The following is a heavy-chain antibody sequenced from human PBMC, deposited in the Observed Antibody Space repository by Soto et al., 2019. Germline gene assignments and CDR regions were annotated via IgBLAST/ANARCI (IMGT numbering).Heavy chain of an antibody. V-gene: IGHV3-33*01. CDR2: LWYDGSNI. Sequence: QVQLVESGGGVVQPGKSLRLSCTTSGFTFSSYAMHWVRQDPGKGLEWVAVLWYDGSNIQYADSVKGRFNISRDNSKSTVYLQIDSLRAEDTSVYYCASDVNDFWSGYLYWGQVTLVTVSS. J-gene: IGHJ4*02. CDR1: GFTFSSYA. D-gene: IGHD3-3*01. CDR3: ASDVNDFWSGYLY.